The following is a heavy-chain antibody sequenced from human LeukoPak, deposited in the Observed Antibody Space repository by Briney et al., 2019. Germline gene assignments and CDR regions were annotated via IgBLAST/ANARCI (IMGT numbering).Heavy chain of an antibody. Sequence: ASVKVSCKASGYTFTSYGITWVRQAPGQGLEWMGWISAYNGDTNYAQKLQGRVTMTTDTSTSTAYMELSRLRSDDTAVYYCARDPAGRIVGATTVDYWGQGTLVTVSS. CDR1: GYTFTSYG. J-gene: IGHJ4*02. CDR2: ISAYNGDT. D-gene: IGHD1-26*01. V-gene: IGHV1-18*01. CDR3: ARDPAGRIVGATTVDY.